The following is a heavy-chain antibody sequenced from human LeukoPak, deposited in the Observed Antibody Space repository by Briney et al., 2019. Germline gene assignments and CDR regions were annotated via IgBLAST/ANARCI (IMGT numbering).Heavy chain of an antibody. CDR3: AKVATETAMVTGGFDY. D-gene: IGHD5-18*01. Sequence: GGSLRLSCAASGFTFSSYGIHWVRQAPGKGLDWVAFIRNDGSDEYYGDSVKGRFTISRDNSKNTVYLQMNSLRSEDTSVYFCAKVATETAMVTGGFDYWGQGTLVTVSS. CDR1: GFTFSSYG. V-gene: IGHV3-30*02. J-gene: IGHJ4*02. CDR2: IRNDGSDE.